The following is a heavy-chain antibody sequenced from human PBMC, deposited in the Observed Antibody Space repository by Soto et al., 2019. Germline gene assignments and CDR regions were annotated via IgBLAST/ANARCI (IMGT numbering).Heavy chain of an antibody. CDR1: GFTFSSDG. J-gene: IGHJ6*02. D-gene: IGHD4-4*01. CDR3: AKDLHYSKAKYGMDV. V-gene: IGHV3-23*01. Sequence: PGGSLRLSRAASGFTFSSDGSSWVRQAPGKGLEWVSAISGSGGSTYYADSVKGRFTISRDNSKNTLYLQMNSLRAEDTAVYYCAKDLHYSKAKYGMDVWGQGTTVTVSS. CDR2: ISGSGGST.